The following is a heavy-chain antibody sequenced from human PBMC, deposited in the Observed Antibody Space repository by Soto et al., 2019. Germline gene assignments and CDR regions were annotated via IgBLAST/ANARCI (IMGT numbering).Heavy chain of an antibody. D-gene: IGHD6-13*01. J-gene: IGHJ6*02. CDR1: GFTFSSYA. CDR2: ISGRGEGT. CDR3: ARWREQQLSRGYYGMDV. V-gene: IGHV3-23*01. Sequence: EAQLLESGGGLVQPGGSLRLSCAASGFTFSSYAMSWVRQAPGKGLEWVSAISGRGEGTNYADSVKGRFTISRDNSKNTLILQMNSLRAGDTAVYYCARWREQQLSRGYYGMDVWGQGTTVTVSS.